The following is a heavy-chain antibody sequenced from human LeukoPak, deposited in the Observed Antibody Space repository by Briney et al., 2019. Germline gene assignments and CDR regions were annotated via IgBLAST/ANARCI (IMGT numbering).Heavy chain of an antibody. CDR1: GDSVSSNSTA. J-gene: IGHJ4*02. V-gene: IGHV6-1*01. Sequence: SQTLSLTCAISGDSVSSNSTAWNWIRQSPSRGLEWLGRTYYRSKWYNDYAVSMKSRITINPDTSKDQFSLQLNSVTPEDTAVYYCARDAGSGWSSFDCWGQGTLVTVSS. CDR2: TYYRSKWYN. D-gene: IGHD6-19*01. CDR3: ARDAGSGWSSFDC.